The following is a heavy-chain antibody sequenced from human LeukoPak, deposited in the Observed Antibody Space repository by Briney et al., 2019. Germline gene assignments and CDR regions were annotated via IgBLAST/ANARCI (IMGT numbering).Heavy chain of an antibody. Sequence: GASVKVSCKASGYTFTGYYMHWVRQAPGQGLEWMGWINPNSGGTNYAQKFQGRVTMTRDTSISAAYMELSRLRSDDTAVYYCASPSIAARGAFDIWGQGTMVTVSS. CDR2: INPNSGGT. V-gene: IGHV1-2*02. CDR3: ASPSIAARGAFDI. CDR1: GYTFTGYY. D-gene: IGHD6-6*01. J-gene: IGHJ3*02.